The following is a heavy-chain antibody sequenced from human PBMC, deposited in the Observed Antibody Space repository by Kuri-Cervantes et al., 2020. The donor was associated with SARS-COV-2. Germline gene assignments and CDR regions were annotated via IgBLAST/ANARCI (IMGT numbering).Heavy chain of an antibody. CDR1: GLTFRDYY. V-gene: IGHV3-11*06. J-gene: IGHJ6*02. D-gene: IGHD2-21*02. CDR2: ISSRISYI. Sequence: GGSLRLSCAASGLTFRDYYMSWIRQAPGKGLEWVSSISSRISYIYHADSVKDRFTISRDVAKNTLYLQMNRLSFENTAVYFCTSVRRLPTPIHGFDVWGHGTVVTVSS. CDR3: TSVRRLPTPIHGFDV.